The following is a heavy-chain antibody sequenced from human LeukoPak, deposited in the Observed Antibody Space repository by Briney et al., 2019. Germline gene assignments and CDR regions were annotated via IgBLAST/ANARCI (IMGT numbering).Heavy chain of an antibody. V-gene: IGHV3-49*04. J-gene: IGHJ4*02. CDR3: TRDWGATVHPFDF. CDR1: GFTFGDYA. Sequence: RSLRLSCTGSGFTFGDYAMSWVRQAPGKGLEWVGFIRSKAYGGTTEYAASVKGRFTISRDDSRSIAYLQMNSLKTEDTALYYCTRDWGATVHPFDFWGQGTLVTVSS. CDR2: IRSKAYGGTT. D-gene: IGHD4-11*01.